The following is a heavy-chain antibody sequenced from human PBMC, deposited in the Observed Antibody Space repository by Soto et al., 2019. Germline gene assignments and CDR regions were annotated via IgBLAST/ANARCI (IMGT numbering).Heavy chain of an antibody. V-gene: IGHV1-3*01. CDR1: GYTFTRYT. CDR2: INPDNGNT. Sequence: GASVKVSCKASGYTFTRYTMNWLRQASGQRLEWMGWINPDNGNTKSSQKFQDRVIITRDTSASTAYMDLSSLRSEDTAVYYCARGIATGQLDPWGQGTLVTVSS. D-gene: IGHD2-15*01. CDR3: ARGIATGQLDP. J-gene: IGHJ5*02.